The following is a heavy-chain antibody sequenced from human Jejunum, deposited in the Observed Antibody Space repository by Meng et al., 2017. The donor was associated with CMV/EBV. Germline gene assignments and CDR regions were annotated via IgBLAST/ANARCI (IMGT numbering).Heavy chain of an antibody. CDR3: KTYSSGGGLGS. Sequence: VQLKESGPGLVKPSQTLSLTCTVSGDSISSDYFWSWIRQPPGKGLEWIGYIYHGGSTDYNPSLRSRVTISVDTSKNQFSLKLSSVTAADTAVYYCKTYSSGGGLGSWGQGTLVTVSS. J-gene: IGHJ5*02. CDR1: GDSISSDYF. D-gene: IGHD2-15*01. CDR2: IYHGGST. V-gene: IGHV4-30-4*01.